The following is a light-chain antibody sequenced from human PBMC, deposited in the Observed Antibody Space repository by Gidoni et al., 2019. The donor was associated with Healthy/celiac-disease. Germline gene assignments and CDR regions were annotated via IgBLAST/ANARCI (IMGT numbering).Light chain of an antibody. V-gene: IGLV2-23*01. CDR1: SSDVGSYNL. J-gene: IGLJ3*02. CDR3: CSYAGSSSWV. CDR2: EGS. Sequence: QSALTQPASESGSPGQSITISCTGTSSDVGSYNLVSWYQQYPGKAPKLMIYEGSKRPSGVSNRFSGSKSGNTASLTISGLQAEDEADYYCCSYAGSSSWVFGGGTKLT.